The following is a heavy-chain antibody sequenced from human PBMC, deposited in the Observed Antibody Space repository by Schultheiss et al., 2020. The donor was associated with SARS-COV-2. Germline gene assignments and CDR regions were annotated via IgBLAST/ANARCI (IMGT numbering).Heavy chain of an antibody. CDR1: GFGVSDKY. Sequence: GGSLRLSCAASGFGVSDKYMSWVRQAPGRGLEWVSVIYSDGGTYYADSVKGRFTISRDISRNTLYLQMNILRAEDTAMYYCARDSPDGSGPYDYWGQGTLVTVSS. CDR3: ARDSPDGSGPYDY. CDR2: IYSDGGT. J-gene: IGHJ4*02. D-gene: IGHD2-15*01. V-gene: IGHV3-66*01.